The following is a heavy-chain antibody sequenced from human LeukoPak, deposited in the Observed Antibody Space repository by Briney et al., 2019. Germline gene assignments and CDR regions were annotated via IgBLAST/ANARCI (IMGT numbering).Heavy chain of an antibody. J-gene: IGHJ4*02. Sequence: SETLSLTCTVSSGSVSNGDYYWSWLRQPPGKALEWIGYIYYTGSAYYNPSLGGRVTLSVDTSKNQFSVKLSSVTAADTAVYYCARSQNYYGSGDYRGQGTLVTVSS. CDR3: ARSQNYYGSGDY. CDR2: IYYTGSA. D-gene: IGHD3-10*01. V-gene: IGHV4-61*08. CDR1: SGSVSNGDYY.